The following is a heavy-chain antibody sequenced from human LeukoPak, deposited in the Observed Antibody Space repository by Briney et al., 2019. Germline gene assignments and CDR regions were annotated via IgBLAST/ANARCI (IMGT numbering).Heavy chain of an antibody. V-gene: IGHV4-61*01. D-gene: IGHD2-21*01. J-gene: IGHJ6*02. Sequence: PSETLSLTCTVSGGSVSSGSYYWSWIRQPPGKGLEWIGYIYYSGSTNYNPSLKSRVTISVDTSKNQFSLKLSSVTAADTAVYYCARDYSYYGMDVWGRGTTVTVSS. CDR2: IYYSGST. CDR3: ARDYSYYGMDV. CDR1: GGSVSSGSYY.